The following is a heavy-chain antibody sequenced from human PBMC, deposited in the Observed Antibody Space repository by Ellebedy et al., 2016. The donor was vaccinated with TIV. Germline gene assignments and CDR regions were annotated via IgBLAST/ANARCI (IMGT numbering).Heavy chain of an antibody. J-gene: IGHJ6*02. CDR1: GGSINNYY. CDR2: IHHSGNS. Sequence: MPSETLSLTCSVSGGSINNYYWTWIRQPPGQGLEWIGDIHHSGNSHIHPSLKSRVTLSVDTSKHQFSLDMTSATAADTATYYCARDLGRYGMDVWGQGTTVTVSS. CDR3: ARDLGRYGMDV. V-gene: IGHV4-59*01.